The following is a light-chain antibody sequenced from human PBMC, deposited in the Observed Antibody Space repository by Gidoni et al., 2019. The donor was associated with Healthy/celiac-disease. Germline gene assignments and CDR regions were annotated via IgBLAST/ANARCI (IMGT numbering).Light chain of an antibody. J-gene: IGKJ2*01. CDR2: AAS. V-gene: IGKV1-39*01. Sequence: DIQMTQSPSSLSASVGDRVTITCRASQSISSYLNWYQQKPGKAPKLLIYAASSLHSGVPSRFSGSGSGTDFTLTISSLQPEDFATYYCQQSYSTPRTFXQXTKLEIK. CDR3: QQSYSTPRT. CDR1: QSISSY.